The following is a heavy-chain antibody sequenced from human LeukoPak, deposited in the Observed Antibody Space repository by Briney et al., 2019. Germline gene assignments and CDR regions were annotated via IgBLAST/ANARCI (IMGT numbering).Heavy chain of an antibody. CDR3: ARVGFDYFDY. J-gene: IGHJ4*02. CDR1: GYTFTSYY. V-gene: IGHV1-46*01. CDR2: INPSGGST. D-gene: IGHD1-26*01. Sequence: ASVKVSCKASGYTFTSYYMHWVRQAPGQGLEWMGIINPSGGSTSYAQKFQGRVTMTTDTSTSTAYMELRSLRSDDTAVYYCARVGFDYFDYWGQGTLVTVSS.